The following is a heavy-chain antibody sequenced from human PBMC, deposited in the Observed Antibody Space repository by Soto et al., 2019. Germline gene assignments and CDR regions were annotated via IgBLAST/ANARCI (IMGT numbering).Heavy chain of an antibody. CDR1: GFTFSSYA. Sequence: QVQLVESGGGVVQPGRSLRLSCAASGFTFSSYAMHWVRQAPGKGLEWVAVISYDGSNKYYADSVKGRFTISRDNSKNTLYLQMNSLRAEDTAVYYCARDASRSWYRYFDYWGPGTLVTVSS. CDR3: ARDASRSWYRYFDY. CDR2: ISYDGSNK. V-gene: IGHV3-30-3*01. J-gene: IGHJ4*02. D-gene: IGHD6-13*01.